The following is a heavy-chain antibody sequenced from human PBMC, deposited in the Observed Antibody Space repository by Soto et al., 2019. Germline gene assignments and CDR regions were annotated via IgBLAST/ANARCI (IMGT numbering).Heavy chain of an antibody. D-gene: IGHD6-13*01. CDR1: GFRFSNYG. V-gene: IGHV3-30*18. Sequence: PGGSLRLSCAASGFRFSNYGMHWVRQAPGKGLEWVALMSYDGSNKYYADSVKGRFTISRDNSKNTLYVQMNSLRAEDTGVYYCAKGIWGIAAAGTHFDCWGQGTLVTVSS. CDR2: MSYDGSNK. CDR3: AKGIWGIAAAGTHFDC. J-gene: IGHJ4*02.